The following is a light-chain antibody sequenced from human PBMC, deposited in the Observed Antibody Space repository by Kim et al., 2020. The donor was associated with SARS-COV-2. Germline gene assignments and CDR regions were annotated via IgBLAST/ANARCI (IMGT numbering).Light chain of an antibody. Sequence: VPISCTGSSSTIGAGSDVHWYQQLPGTAPKVLIYGNSNRPSGVPDRFSGSKSGTSASLAITGLQAEDEADYYCQSYDSSLSGSVVFGGGTRLTVL. J-gene: IGLJ2*01. CDR3: QSYDSSLSGSVV. CDR2: GNS. CDR1: SSTIGAGSD. V-gene: IGLV1-40*01.